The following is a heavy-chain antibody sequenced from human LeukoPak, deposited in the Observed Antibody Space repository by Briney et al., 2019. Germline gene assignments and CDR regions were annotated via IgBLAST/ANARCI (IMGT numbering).Heavy chain of an antibody. Sequence: VASVKVSCKASGGTFSSYAISWVRQAPGQGLEWMGRIIPILGIANYAQKFQGRVTITADKSTSTAYMELSSLRSEDTAVYYCASGSIAVAGHFGYWGQGTLVTVSS. V-gene: IGHV1-69*04. J-gene: IGHJ4*02. D-gene: IGHD6-19*01. CDR3: ASGSIAVAGHFGY. CDR2: IIPILGIA. CDR1: GGTFSSYA.